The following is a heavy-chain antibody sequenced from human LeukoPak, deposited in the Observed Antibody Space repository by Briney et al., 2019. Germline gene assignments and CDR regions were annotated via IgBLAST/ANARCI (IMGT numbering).Heavy chain of an antibody. CDR1: GGSITIRDC. CDR2: ICLDGRI. CDR3: ASQGGLRNDF. D-gene: IGHD1-26*01. Sequence: SETLSLTCGVSGGSITIRDCWSWVRQPPGKGLEWIGEICLDGRIHYTPSLESRISISIDRSKDQFSLNLISVAVADTAIYFCASQGGLRNDFWGQGTLVTVSS. V-gene: IGHV4-4*02. J-gene: IGHJ4*02.